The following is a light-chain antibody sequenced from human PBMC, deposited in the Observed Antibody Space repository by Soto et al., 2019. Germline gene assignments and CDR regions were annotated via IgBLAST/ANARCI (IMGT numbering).Light chain of an antibody. CDR3: HQYGSTPLT. V-gene: IGKV3-20*01. CDR1: RSVYRSY. CDR2: GAS. Sequence: IVLTQSPGTLSLSPGERATLSCRASRSVYRSYLAWYQQNPGQAPRLLIYGASSRATGIPNRFSGSGSGRDFTLTISRLETEDFTMYYCHQYGSTPLTFGGGTKVEI. J-gene: IGKJ4*01.